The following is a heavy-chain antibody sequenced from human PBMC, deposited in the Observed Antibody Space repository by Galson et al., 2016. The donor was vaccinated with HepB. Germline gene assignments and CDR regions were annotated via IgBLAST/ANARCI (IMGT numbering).Heavy chain of an antibody. CDR2: ISSGFSPI. V-gene: IGHV3-48*02. Sequence: SLRLSCAASGFTFNTSGMNWVRQAPGKGLQWISYISSGFSPIYYADSVRGRFTISRDNAENSVYLQMNSLRDDDTAIYYCARELVRSAFDLWGQGTMVTVSS. D-gene: IGHD1-26*01. J-gene: IGHJ3*01. CDR3: ARELVRSAFDL. CDR1: GFTFNTSG.